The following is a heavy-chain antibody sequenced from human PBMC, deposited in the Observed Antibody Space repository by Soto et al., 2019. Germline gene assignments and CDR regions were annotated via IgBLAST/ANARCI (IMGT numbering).Heavy chain of an antibody. CDR2: IYHSGST. CDR3: ARGQVVAAQH. Sequence: TLSLTCAVSGGSXSSGGYSWSWIRQPPGKGLEWIGYIYHSGSTYYNPSLKSRVTISVDRSKNQFSLKLSSVTAADTAVYYCARGQVVAAQHWGQGTLVTVSS. D-gene: IGHD2-15*01. V-gene: IGHV4-30-2*01. J-gene: IGHJ4*02. CDR1: GGSXSSGGYS.